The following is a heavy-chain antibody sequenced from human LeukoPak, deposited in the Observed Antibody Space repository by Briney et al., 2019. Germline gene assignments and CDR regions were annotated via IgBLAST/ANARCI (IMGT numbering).Heavy chain of an antibody. Sequence: GGSLRLSCAASGFTFSDYYMSWLRQAPGKGLEGVSYISSSGSTIYYADSVKGRFTISRDNAKNSLYLQMNSLRAEDTAVYYCASPLPVVRGADYWGQGTLVTVSS. J-gene: IGHJ4*02. CDR3: ASPLPVVRGADY. D-gene: IGHD3-10*01. V-gene: IGHV3-11*01. CDR1: GFTFSDYY. CDR2: ISSSGSTI.